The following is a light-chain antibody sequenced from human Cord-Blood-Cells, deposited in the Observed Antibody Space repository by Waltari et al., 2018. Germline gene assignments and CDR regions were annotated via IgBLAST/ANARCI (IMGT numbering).Light chain of an antibody. V-gene: IGLV2-11*01. J-gene: IGLJ2*01. Sequence: QSALTQPRSVSGSPGQSVTISCPGTSSDVGGYNYVSWYQQHPGKAPKLMIYDVSKRPSGVPDRFSGPKSGNTASLTISGLQAEDEADYYCCSYAGSYTGVFGGGTKLTVL. CDR1: SSDVGGYNY. CDR2: DVS. CDR3: CSYAGSYTGV.